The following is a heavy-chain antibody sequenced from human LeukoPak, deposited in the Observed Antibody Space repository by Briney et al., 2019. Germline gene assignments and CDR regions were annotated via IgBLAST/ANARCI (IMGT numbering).Heavy chain of an antibody. CDR2: ISGSGGST. V-gene: IGHV3-23*01. J-gene: IGHJ5*02. CDR3: ASIGYCSGGSCYYETGFDP. D-gene: IGHD2-15*01. Sequence: GGSLRLSCAASGFTFSSYAMSWVRQAPGKGLEWVSAISGSGGSTYYADSVKGRFTISRDNAKNSLYLQMNSLRAEDAAVYYCASIGYCSGGSCYYETGFDPWGQGTLVTVSS. CDR1: GFTFSSYA.